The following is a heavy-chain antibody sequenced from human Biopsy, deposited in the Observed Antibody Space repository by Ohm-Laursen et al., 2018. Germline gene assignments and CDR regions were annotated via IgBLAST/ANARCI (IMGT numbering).Heavy chain of an antibody. Sequence: SDTLSLTCTVSGDSVSSGSFYWTWIRQPPGQGLEYIGNIYDRGSTANYNPSLESRVTMSVDTPKNQFSLKLSSVTAADTAIYYCARGMRSSGWPYFDSWGQGTLVTVSS. V-gene: IGHV4-61*01. CDR2: IYDRGSTA. D-gene: IGHD6-19*01. CDR1: GDSVSSGSFY. CDR3: ARGMRSSGWPYFDS. J-gene: IGHJ4*02.